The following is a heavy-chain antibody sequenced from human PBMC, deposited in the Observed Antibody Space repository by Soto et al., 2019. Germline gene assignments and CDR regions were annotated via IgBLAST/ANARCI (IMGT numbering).Heavy chain of an antibody. J-gene: IGHJ5*02. CDR2: IYWDDDK. CDR1: GFSLSTSGVG. D-gene: IGHD4-17*01. V-gene: IGHV2-5*02. CDR3: AHSSTSMTTETNWFDP. Sequence: QITLKESGPTLVKPTQTLTLTCTFSGFSLSTSGVGVGWIRQPPGKALEWLALIYWDDDKRYSPSLKSRLTITKDTSKNQVVLTMTNMDPVDTATYYCAHSSTSMTTETNWFDPWGQGTLVTVSS.